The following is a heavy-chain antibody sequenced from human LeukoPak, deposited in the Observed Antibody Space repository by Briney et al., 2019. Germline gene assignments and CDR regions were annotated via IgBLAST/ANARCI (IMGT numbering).Heavy chain of an antibody. V-gene: IGHV4-59*11. Sequence: SETLSLTCTVSGGSISSHYWSWIRQPPGKGLEWIGYIYYSGSTNYNPSLKSRVTISVDTSKNQFSLKLSSVTAADTAVYYCARAIAVAGTSSGPSFDYWGQGTLVTVSS. J-gene: IGHJ4*02. CDR3: ARAIAVAGTSSGPSFDY. CDR2: IYYSGST. D-gene: IGHD6-19*01. CDR1: GGSISSHY.